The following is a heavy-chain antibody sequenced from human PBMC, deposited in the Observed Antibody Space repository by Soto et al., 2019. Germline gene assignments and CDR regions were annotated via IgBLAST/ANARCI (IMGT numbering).Heavy chain of an antibody. CDR2: ISAYNGNT. J-gene: IGHJ5*02. CDR1: GYTFTSYG. CDR3: ARDSIVVVPAAISGSDP. Sequence: ASVKVSCKASGYTFTSYGISWVRQAPGQGLEWMGWISAYNGNTNYARKLQGRVTMTTDTSTSTVYMELRSLRSDDTAVYYCARDSIVVVPAAISGSDPWGQGTLVPVSS. V-gene: IGHV1-18*04. D-gene: IGHD2-2*01.